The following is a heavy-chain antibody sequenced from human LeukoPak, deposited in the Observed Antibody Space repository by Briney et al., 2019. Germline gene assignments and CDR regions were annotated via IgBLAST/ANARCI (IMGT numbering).Heavy chain of an antibody. Sequence: ASVKVSGKVSGDIFSTYYIQWVRQAPGAGLEWVGWINTDIGGTHSAPKFQGRVSMTTDKSISTAYLELTRLTSDDTAMYYCARNWELWGQGTLVTVSS. V-gene: IGHV1-2*02. CDR1: GDIFSTYY. J-gene: IGHJ4*02. D-gene: IGHD3-10*01. CDR3: ARNWEL. CDR2: INTDIGGT.